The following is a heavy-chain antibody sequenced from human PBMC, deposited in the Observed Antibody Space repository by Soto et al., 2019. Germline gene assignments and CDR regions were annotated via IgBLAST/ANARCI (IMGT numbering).Heavy chain of an antibody. V-gene: IGHV4-31*03. CDR2: IYYSGST. J-gene: IGHJ4*02. CDR3: ARDYFEYYYDSSGYYYFDY. Sequence: SETLSLTCTVSGGSISSGGYYWSWIRQHPGKGLEWIGYIYYSGSTYYNPSLKSRVTISVDTSKNQFSLKLSSVTAADTAVYYCARDYFEYYYDSSGYYYFDYWGQGTLVTVSS. CDR1: GGSISSGGYY. D-gene: IGHD3-22*01.